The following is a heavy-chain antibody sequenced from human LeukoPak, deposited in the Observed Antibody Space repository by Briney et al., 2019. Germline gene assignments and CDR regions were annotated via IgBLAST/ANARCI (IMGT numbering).Heavy chain of an antibody. CDR2: ISADSWGI. J-gene: IGHJ4*02. Sequence: GGALRLSCAASRIPISNYMMTWVRPAPGEGVGWIFNISADSWGIKYADSVKGRFTTSRDNAKNSVFLQMSSLRPEDTAVYYCAKGEYHQDGIGENRFDNWGQGALVTVSS. V-gene: IGHV3-48*01. CDR1: RIPISNYM. D-gene: IGHD5-24*01. CDR3: AKGEYHQDGIGENRFDN.